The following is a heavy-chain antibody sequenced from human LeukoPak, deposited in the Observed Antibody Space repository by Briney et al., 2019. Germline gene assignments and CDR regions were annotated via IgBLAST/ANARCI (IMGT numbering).Heavy chain of an antibody. J-gene: IGHJ4*02. CDR1: GFTFSSFG. D-gene: IGHD3-22*01. Sequence: GGSLRLSCAASGFTFSSFGMSWVRQAPGKGLEWVSVIYSGGSTYYADSVKGRFTISRDDSKNTLYLQMNSLRAEDTAVYYCARDRGAYYYDTGYWGQGTLVTVSS. CDR2: IYSGGST. CDR3: ARDRGAYYYDTGY. V-gene: IGHV3-66*01.